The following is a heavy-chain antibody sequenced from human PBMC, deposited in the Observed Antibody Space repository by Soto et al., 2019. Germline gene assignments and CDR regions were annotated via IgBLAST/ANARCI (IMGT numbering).Heavy chain of an antibody. D-gene: IGHD2-2*03. CDR1: GYSFISYW. V-gene: IGHV5-51*01. CDR2: FYPGDSTS. J-gene: IGHJ3*02. CDR3: ARIIGYCRNNDFSWTFDI. Sequence: PWESLKISCKTSGYSFISYWVAWVRQKPGKGLEWMGTFYPGDSTSTYSPSFQGQVTISVDKSISTAYLHLSSLKASDTAMYYCARIIGYCRNNDFSWTFDIWGQGTTATVSS.